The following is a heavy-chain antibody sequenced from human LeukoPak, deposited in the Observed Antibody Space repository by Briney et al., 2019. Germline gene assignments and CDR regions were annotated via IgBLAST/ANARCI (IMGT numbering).Heavy chain of an antibody. CDR2: ISTDVSTT. V-gene: IGHV3-74*01. D-gene: IGHD3-10*01. CDR1: GFTFSKYW. Sequence: GGSLRLSCAASGFTFSKYWMLWVRQAPGKGLVWVSRISTDVSTTTYADSVTGRFTISRDNAKNTLYLQMNSLRDEDTAVYYCSRDTFGPNDYWGQGTLVTVSS. CDR3: SRDTFGPNDY. J-gene: IGHJ4*02.